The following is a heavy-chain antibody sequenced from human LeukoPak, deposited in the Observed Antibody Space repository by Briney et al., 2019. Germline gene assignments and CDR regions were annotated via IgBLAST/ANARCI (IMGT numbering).Heavy chain of an antibody. Sequence: PSETLSLTCTVSGHCVSSGSHYWSWIRQPPGKGLECIGYISNSGSTNYNPSLKSRVTISVDTSKNQLSLNLNSVTAADTAVYYCARSYYDFWSGSYYYYMDVWGKGTTVTVSS. V-gene: IGHV4-61*01. CDR2: ISNSGST. CDR1: GHCVSSGSHY. CDR3: ARSYYDFWSGSYYYYMDV. D-gene: IGHD3-3*01. J-gene: IGHJ6*03.